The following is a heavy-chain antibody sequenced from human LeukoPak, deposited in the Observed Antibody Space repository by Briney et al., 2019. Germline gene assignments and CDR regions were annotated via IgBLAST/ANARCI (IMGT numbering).Heavy chain of an antibody. CDR2: ISSSSSTI. CDR3: ASVNYYGSGSYGSFDY. Sequence: GASVKVSSKASGYTFISYSMNWVRQAPGRGLEWVSNISSSSSTIYYADSVKGRFTISRDNAKNSLYLQMNSLRAEDTAVYYCASVNYYGSGSYGSFDYWGQGTLVTVSS. J-gene: IGHJ4*02. V-gene: IGHV3-48*04. D-gene: IGHD3-10*01. CDR1: GYTFISYS.